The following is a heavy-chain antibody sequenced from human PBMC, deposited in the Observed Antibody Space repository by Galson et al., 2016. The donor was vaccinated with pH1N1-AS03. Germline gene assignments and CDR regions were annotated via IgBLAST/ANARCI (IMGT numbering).Heavy chain of an antibody. J-gene: IGHJ4*02. CDR1: RGSFGGAY. D-gene: IGHD3-10*01. CDR3: ARRPTGIDY. V-gene: IGHV4-34*12. CDR2: IIIGRGLPP. Sequence: SETLSLTCTVSRGSFGGAYWTWIRQPPGKGLEWIGEIIIGRGLPPTYTPSLKRRVTISIDTSRGELSLKLRSVTAADTGVYYCARRPTGIDYWGQRVQVTVSS.